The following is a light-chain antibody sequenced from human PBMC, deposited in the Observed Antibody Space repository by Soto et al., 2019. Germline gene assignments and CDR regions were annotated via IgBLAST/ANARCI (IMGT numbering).Light chain of an antibody. CDR2: DAS. J-gene: IGKJ5*01. CDR3: QQRSNWPPT. CDR1: QSVSSY. Sequence: EIVLTHSPGTLSLSPGERATLSCRASQSVSSYLAWHQQKPGQAPRLLIYDASNRATGIPARFSGSGSGTDFTLTISSLEPEDFAVYYCQQRSNWPPTFGQGTRLEIK. V-gene: IGKV3-11*01.